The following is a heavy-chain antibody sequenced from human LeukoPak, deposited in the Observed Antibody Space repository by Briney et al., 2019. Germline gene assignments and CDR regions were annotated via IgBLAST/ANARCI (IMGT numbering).Heavy chain of an antibody. V-gene: IGHV3-53*01. D-gene: IGHD4-23*01. J-gene: IGHJ4*02. CDR2: IYSDGNT. CDR3: AFTYGGAFDY. CDR1: GFTVSSNY. Sequence: GGSLRLSCEASGFTVSSNYMSWVRQAPGRGLEWVSVIYSDGNTYYADSVKGRFTISRDNSKNTLYLQMNSLRAEDTAVYYCAFTYGGAFDYWGQGTLVTVSS.